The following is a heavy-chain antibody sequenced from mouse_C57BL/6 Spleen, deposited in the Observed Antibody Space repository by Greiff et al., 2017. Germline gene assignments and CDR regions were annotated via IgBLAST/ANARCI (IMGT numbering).Heavy chain of an antibody. Sequence: QVQLKESGPGLVAPSPCLSITCTVSGFSLTSYAISWVRQPPGKGLEWLGVIWTGGGTNDNSAHKSSLSIIKDQTKSKVFLKMNSLQTDDTDRYYCDRKRSTTVDYYAMDYWGQGTSVTVSS. J-gene: IGHJ4*01. CDR2: IWTGGGT. V-gene: IGHV2-9-1*01. CDR1: GFSLTSYA. D-gene: IGHD1-1*01. CDR3: DRKRSTTVDYYAMDY.